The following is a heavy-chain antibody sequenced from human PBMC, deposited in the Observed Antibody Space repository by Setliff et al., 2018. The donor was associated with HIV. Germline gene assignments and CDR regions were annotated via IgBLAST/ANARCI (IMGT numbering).Heavy chain of an antibody. J-gene: IGHJ6*03. V-gene: IGHV4-4*07. CDR3: ATSTICDGCDYYYMDV. CDR1: GVSISGYY. CDR2: IFTGGDT. D-gene: IGHD6-13*01. Sequence: PSETLSLTCAVSGVSISGYYWTWIRQPAGKGLEWIGRIFTGGDTNYNPSLKSRVTMSVDTSNNESSLKLTSVTAADTAVYYCATSTICDGCDYYYMDVWGKGTTVTVS.